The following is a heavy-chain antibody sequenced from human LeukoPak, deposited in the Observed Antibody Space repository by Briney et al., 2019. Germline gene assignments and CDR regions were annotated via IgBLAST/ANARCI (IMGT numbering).Heavy chain of an antibody. CDR1: GGSISSYF. D-gene: IGHD5-18*01. V-gene: IGHV4-59*01. CDR2: IYYSGSS. Sequence: SETLSLTCTVSGGSISSYFWTWIRQPPGKGLEWIGYIYYSGSSNYSPSLKSRVTMSVDSSKNQFSLKLTSMTPADTAVYYCARSKRGYSYGWYDYWGQGTLVTVSS. J-gene: IGHJ4*02. CDR3: ARSKRGYSYGWYDY.